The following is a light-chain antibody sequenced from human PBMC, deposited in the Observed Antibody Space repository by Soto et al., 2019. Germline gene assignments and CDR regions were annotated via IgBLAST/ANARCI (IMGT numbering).Light chain of an antibody. V-gene: IGLV2-18*02. CDR3: SSYTSSSTYV. CDR1: SSDVGSYNR. Sequence: QSMLTHPPSFTWSPGQSVAISCTRTSSDVGSYNRVSWYQQPPGTAPKLMIYDVSNRPSGVPDRFSGSKSGNTASLTISGLQAEDEADYYCSSYTSSSTYVFGTGTKSPS. CDR2: DVS. J-gene: IGLJ1*01.